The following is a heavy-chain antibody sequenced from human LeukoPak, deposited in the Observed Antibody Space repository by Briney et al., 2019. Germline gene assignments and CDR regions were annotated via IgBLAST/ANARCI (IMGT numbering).Heavy chain of an antibody. CDR2: IYYSGST. Sequence: SETLSLTCTVSGGSISSSSYYWGWIRQPPGKGLEWIGRIYYSGSTYYNPSLKSRVTISVDTSKNQFSLKLSSVTAADTAVYYCARDFPYYDILTGYYHFDYWGQGTLVTVSS. CDR3: ARDFPYYDILTGYYHFDY. D-gene: IGHD3-9*01. V-gene: IGHV4-39*07. CDR1: GGSISSSSYY. J-gene: IGHJ4*02.